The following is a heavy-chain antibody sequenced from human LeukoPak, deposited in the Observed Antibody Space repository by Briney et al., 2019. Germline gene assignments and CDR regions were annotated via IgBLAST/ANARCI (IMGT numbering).Heavy chain of an antibody. CDR1: GYTFTAYY. Sequence: ASVKVSCNASGYTFTAYYMHWVRQAPGQGHEWMGWINPNSGGTNYAQKFQGRVTMTRDTSISTAYMELSRLRSDDTAVYYCARGGHYYGSGSYYYYYGMDVWGQGTTVTVSS. V-gene: IGHV1-2*02. J-gene: IGHJ6*02. D-gene: IGHD3-10*01. CDR2: INPNSGGT. CDR3: ARGGHYYGSGSYYYYYGMDV.